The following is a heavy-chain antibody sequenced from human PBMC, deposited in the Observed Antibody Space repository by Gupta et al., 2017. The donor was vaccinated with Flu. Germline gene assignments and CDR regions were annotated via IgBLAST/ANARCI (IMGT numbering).Heavy chain of an antibody. Sequence: EVQLLESGGGLVQPGGSLRLTCSASGFTFSTHAMTWVRQTPGKGLEWVSGIGASDGVTYYADSVKGRFAISRDNSKNTLYLQMNSLRAEDTALYYCAIDLNWNTRPWGQGTLVTVSS. CDR2: IGASDGVT. J-gene: IGHJ4*02. CDR3: AIDLNWNTRP. CDR1: GFTFSTHA. D-gene: IGHD1-20*01. V-gene: IGHV3-23*01.